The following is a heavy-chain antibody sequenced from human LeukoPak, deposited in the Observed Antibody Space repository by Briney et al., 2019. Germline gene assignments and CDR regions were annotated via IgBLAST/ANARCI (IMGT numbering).Heavy chain of an antibody. D-gene: IGHD6-13*01. V-gene: IGHV4-30-4*08. Sequence: PSETLSLTCTVSGGSISSGDYYWSWIRQPPGKGLEWIGYIYYSGSTYYNPSLKSRVTISVDTSKNQFSLKLSSVTAADTAVYYCARAGDSSSWYTVDYWGQGTLVTVSS. J-gene: IGHJ4*02. CDR1: GGSISSGDYY. CDR2: IYYSGST. CDR3: ARAGDSSSWYTVDY.